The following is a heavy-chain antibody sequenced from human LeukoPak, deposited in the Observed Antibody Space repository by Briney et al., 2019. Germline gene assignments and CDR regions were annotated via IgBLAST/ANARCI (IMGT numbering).Heavy chain of an antibody. CDR2: IYYSGST. D-gene: IGHD4-17*01. Sequence: SETLSLTCTVSGGSISSYYWSWIRQPPGKGLEWIGYIYYSGSTNYNPSLKSRVTISVDTSKNQFSLKLSSVTAADTAVYYCARWVLYGDYGKSSDYWGQGTLVTVSS. CDR1: GGSISSYY. V-gene: IGHV4-59*08. J-gene: IGHJ4*02. CDR3: ARWVLYGDYGKSSDY.